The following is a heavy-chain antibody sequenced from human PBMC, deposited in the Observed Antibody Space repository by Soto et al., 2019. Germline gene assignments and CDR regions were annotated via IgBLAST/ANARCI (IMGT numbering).Heavy chain of an antibody. CDR3: ARFLSSGSAACY. Sequence: QLQLQESGPGLVKPSETLSLTCTVSGGSISSSSYYWGWIRQPPGKGLEWIGSIYYSGSTYYNPSLKSRVTISVDTSKNQFSLKLSSVTAADTAVYYCARFLSSGSAACYWGQGTLVTVSS. J-gene: IGHJ4*02. CDR1: GGSISSSSYY. V-gene: IGHV4-39*01. D-gene: IGHD3-10*02. CDR2: IYYSGST.